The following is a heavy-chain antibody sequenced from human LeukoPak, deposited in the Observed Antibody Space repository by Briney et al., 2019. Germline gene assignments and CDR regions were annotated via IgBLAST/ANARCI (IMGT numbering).Heavy chain of an antibody. CDR2: IYSGGST. CDR3: ALRGYSYGYRTDYFDY. CDR1: GFTVSSNY. V-gene: IGHV3-66*01. J-gene: IGHJ4*02. D-gene: IGHD5-18*01. Sequence: GGSLRLSCAASGFTVSSNYMSWVRQAPGKGLEWVSVIYSGGSTYYADSVRGRFTISRDNSKNTLYLQMNSLRAEDTAVYYCALRGYSYGYRTDYFDYWGQGTLVTVSS.